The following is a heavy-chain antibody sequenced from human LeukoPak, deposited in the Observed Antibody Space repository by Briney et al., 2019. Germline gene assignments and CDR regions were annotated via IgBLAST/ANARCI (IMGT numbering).Heavy chain of an antibody. V-gene: IGHV3-30*01. Sequence: GGSLRLSCAASGLAFSTYSMHWFRQAPGKGLEWLALISSDGSNENFADSVKGRFTISRDNSKNTLYLQMNSLRSEDTAIYYCAGDPNRSYFDHWGQGTLVTVSS. J-gene: IGHJ4*02. CDR1: GLAFSTYS. D-gene: IGHD1-14*01. CDR2: ISSDGSNE. CDR3: AGDPNRSYFDH.